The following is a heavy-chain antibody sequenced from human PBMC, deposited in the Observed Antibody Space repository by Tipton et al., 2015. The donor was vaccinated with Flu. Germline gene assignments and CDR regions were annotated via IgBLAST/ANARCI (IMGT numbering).Heavy chain of an antibody. CDR3: TRGKEYFDSSGYYSGYYYGMDV. CDR2: IRSRAYGGII. D-gene: IGHD3-22*01. Sequence: SLRLSCTPSGFTFGDYGVNWVRQAPGKGVEWVGFIRSRAYGGIIEYAATVKGRFFISRDDSKSIADLQMHSLKTEDTAVYYCTRGKEYFDSSGYYSGYYYGMDVWGQGTSVTVS. J-gene: IGHJ6*02. CDR1: GFTFGDYG. V-gene: IGHV3-49*04.